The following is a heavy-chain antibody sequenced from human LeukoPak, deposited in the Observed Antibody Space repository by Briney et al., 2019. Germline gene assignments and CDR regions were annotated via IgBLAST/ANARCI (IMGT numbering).Heavy chain of an antibody. CDR2: INHSGST. CDR3: ARSNYVWGSYRPRQSDAFDI. V-gene: IGHV4-34*01. J-gene: IGHJ3*02. CDR1: GGSFSGHY. D-gene: IGHD3-16*02. Sequence: PSETLSLTCAGYGGSFSGHYWSWIRQPPGKGLELIGEINHSGSTNYNPSLKSRVTMSVDTSKNQFSLKLSSVTAADTAVYYCARSNYVWGSYRPRQSDAFDIWGQGTMVTVSS.